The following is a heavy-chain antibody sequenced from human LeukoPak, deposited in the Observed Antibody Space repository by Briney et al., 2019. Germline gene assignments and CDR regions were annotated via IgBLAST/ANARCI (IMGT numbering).Heavy chain of an antibody. CDR2: ISSSGSTI. CDR1: GFTFSDCY. Sequence: GGSLRLSCAASGFTFSDCYMSWIRQAPGKGLEGVSYISSSGSTIYYADSVKGRLTISRDNAKNSLYLQMNSLRAEDTAVYYCARGMSSGYYTGFDYWGQGTLVTVSS. V-gene: IGHV3-11*04. D-gene: IGHD3-22*01. J-gene: IGHJ4*02. CDR3: ARGMSSGYYTGFDY.